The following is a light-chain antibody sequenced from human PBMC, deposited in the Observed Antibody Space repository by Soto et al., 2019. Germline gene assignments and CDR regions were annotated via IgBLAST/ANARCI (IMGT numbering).Light chain of an antibody. V-gene: IGLV2-14*01. J-gene: IGLJ1*01. CDR3: AAWDDSLNGPNYV. CDR1: SSDVGGYNY. Sequence: QSVLTQPASVSGSPGQSITISCTGTSSDVGGYNYVSWYQQHPGKAPKLMIYDVSNRPSGVSNRFTGSKSGTSASLAISGLQSEDEADYYCAAWDDSLNGPNYVFGTGTKVTVL. CDR2: DVS.